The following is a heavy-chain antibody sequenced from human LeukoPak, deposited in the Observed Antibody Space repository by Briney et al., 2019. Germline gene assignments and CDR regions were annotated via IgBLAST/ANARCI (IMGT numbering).Heavy chain of an antibody. CDR2: IYHSGST. V-gene: IGHV4-38-2*02. CDR3: TRDTERGTLDY. Sequence: SETLSLTCAVTGYFIISGYYWDWIRQPPGKGLEWIGSIYHSGSTYYNPSLKSRVTISVATSKNQFSLRLSSVTAADTALYYGTRDTERGTLDYWGQGTLVTVSS. J-gene: IGHJ4*02. D-gene: IGHD1-1*01. CDR1: GYFIISGYY.